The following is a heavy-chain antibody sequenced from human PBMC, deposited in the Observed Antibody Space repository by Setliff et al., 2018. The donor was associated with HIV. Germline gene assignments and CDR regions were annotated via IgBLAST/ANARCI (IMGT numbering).Heavy chain of an antibody. J-gene: IGHJ4*02. CDR1: GGSISNGNYY. CDR3: ARGRIQLWVGRYFDY. D-gene: IGHD5-18*01. Sequence: SETLSLTCTVSGGSISNGNYYWAWIRQSPGKGLEWIGSGVNSGSTNYNPSLKSRVTISVDTSKNQFSLKLSSVTAADTAVYYCARGRIQLWVGRYFDYWGQGTLVTVSS. CDR2: GVNSGST. V-gene: IGHV4-39*07.